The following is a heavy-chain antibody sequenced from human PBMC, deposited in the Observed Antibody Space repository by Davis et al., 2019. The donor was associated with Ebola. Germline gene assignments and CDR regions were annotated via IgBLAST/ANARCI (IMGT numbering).Heavy chain of an antibody. V-gene: IGHV4-39*07. Sequence: LRLSCTVSGASISSNNDYWGWIRQPPGKGLEWIGSVYYSGSTHYNPSLKSRLTISVDTSKNQFSLKLRSVTAADTAVYYCARAGGHYYDSSGYYSLYYFDYWGQGTLVTVSS. D-gene: IGHD3-22*01. CDR3: ARAGGHYYDSSGYYSLYYFDY. CDR1: GASISSNNDY. J-gene: IGHJ4*02. CDR2: VYYSGST.